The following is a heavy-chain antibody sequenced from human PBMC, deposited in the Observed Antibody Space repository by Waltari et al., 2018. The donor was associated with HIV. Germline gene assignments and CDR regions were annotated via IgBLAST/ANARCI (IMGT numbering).Heavy chain of an antibody. Sequence: EVQLVESGGGLVQPGGSLRLSCAASGFTFSNYDMHWVRQATGKGLEGVSGICTAGDTYYTGSVKGRFTIARENAKNSLHLQMNSLRAGDTAVYYCVRICKLNCYYYYGMDVWGQGTTVTVSS. J-gene: IGHJ6*02. CDR1: GFTFSNYD. V-gene: IGHV3-13*01. D-gene: IGHD1-1*01. CDR2: ICTAGDT. CDR3: VRICKLNCYYYYGMDV.